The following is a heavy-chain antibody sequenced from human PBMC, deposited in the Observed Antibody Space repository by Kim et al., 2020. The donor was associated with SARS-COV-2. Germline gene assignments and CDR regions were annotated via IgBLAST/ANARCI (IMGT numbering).Heavy chain of an antibody. V-gene: IGHV6-1*01. CDR3: ARDSLLNRFGELLMAFDI. CDR2: TYYRSKWYN. D-gene: IGHD3-10*01. Sequence: SQTLSLTCAISGDSVSSNSAAWNWIRQSPSRGLEWLGRTYYRSKWYNDYAVSVKSRITINPDTSKNQFSLQLNSVTPEDTAVYYCARDSLLNRFGELLMAFDIWGQGTMVTVSS. CDR1: GDSVSSNSAA. J-gene: IGHJ3*02.